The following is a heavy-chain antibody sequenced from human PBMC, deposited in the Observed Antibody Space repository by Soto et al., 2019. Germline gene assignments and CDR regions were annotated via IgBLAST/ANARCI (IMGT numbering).Heavy chain of an antibody. D-gene: IGHD2-15*01. CDR1: GFTFSDYV. V-gene: IGHV3-23*01. J-gene: IGHJ5*02. Sequence: EVQLLQSGGHLVRPGGSLRLSCVASGFTFSDYVMTWVRQAPEKGLEWVSTISVGGGSAYYADSVKGRFAISRDNSKNPLYLQLNSLRAEDTAVYYCVKDRAQPLILGLWLDPWGQGTLVTVSS. CDR3: VKDRAQPLILGLWLDP. CDR2: ISVGGGSA.